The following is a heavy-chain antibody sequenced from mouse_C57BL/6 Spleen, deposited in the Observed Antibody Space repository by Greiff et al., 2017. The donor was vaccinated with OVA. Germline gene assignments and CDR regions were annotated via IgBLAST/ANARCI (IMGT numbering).Heavy chain of an antibody. D-gene: IGHD1-1*01. CDR3: ARGTVVARVPDY. CDR1: GYAFSSYW. V-gene: IGHV1-80*01. Sequence: QVQLQQSGAELVKPGASVKISCKASGYAFSSYWMNWVKQRPGKGLEWIGQIYPGDGDTNYNGKFKGKATLTADKSSSTAYMQLSSLTSEDSAVDFCARGTVVARVPDYWGQGTTLTVSS. CDR2: IYPGDGDT. J-gene: IGHJ2*01.